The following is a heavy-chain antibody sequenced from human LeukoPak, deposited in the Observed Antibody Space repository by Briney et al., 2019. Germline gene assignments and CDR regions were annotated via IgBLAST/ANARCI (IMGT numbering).Heavy chain of an antibody. J-gene: IGHJ4*02. CDR1: GYTLTELS. V-gene: IGHV1-24*01. CDR2: FDPEDGET. CDR3: ATDGPYTAMVKGGDY. Sequence: ASVKVSCKVSGYTLTELSMHWERQAPGKGLEWMGGFDPEDGETIYAQKFQGRVTMTEDTSTDTAYMELSSLRSEDTAVYYCATDGPYTAMVKGGDYWGQGTLVTVSS. D-gene: IGHD5-18*01.